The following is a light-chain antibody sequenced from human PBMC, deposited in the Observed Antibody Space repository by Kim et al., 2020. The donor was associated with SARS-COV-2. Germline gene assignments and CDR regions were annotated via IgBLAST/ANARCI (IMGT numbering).Light chain of an antibody. Sequence: EIVLTQSPGTLSLSPGERATLSCRASQSISSTYLAWYQHKPGQAPRLLIYGASNRATGIPDRFSGSGSGTDFTLTISRLEPEDFAVYYCQQYGSSPPYTFGQGTKVEI. J-gene: IGKJ2*01. CDR3: QQYGSSPPYT. CDR1: QSISSTY. CDR2: GAS. V-gene: IGKV3-20*01.